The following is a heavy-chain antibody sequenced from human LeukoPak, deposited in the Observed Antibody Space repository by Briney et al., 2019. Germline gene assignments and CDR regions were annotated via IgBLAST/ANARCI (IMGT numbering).Heavy chain of an antibody. J-gene: IGHJ4*02. D-gene: IGHD6-13*01. CDR1: GFTFSDYY. CDR2: ISSSGSTI. V-gene: IGHV3-11*04. CDR3: ARPYSSSWYVSSPFDY. Sequence: GGSLRLSGAASGFTFSDYYMSWIRQAPGKGLEWVSYISSSGSTIYYADSVKGRFTISRDNAKNSLYLQMNSLRAEDTAVYYCARPYSSSWYVSSPFDYWGQGTLVTVSS.